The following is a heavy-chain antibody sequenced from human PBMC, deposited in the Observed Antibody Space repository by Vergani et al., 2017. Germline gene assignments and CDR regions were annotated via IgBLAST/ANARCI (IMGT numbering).Heavy chain of an antibody. D-gene: IGHD4-17*01. CDR1: GGSISSYY. V-gene: IGHV3-9*01. CDR2: ISWNSGSI. Sequence: VQLQESGPGLVKPSETLSLTCTVSGGSISSYYWSWIRQPPGKGLEWVSGISWNSGSIGYADSVKGRFTISRDNAKNSLYLQMNSLRAEDTALYYCAKDMGGDYGWFDPWGQGTLVTVSS. J-gene: IGHJ5*02. CDR3: AKDMGGDYGWFDP.